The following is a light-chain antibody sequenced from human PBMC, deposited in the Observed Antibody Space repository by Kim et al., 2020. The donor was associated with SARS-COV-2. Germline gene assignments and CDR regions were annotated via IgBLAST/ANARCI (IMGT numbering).Light chain of an antibody. CDR1: QSVSSY. Sequence: EIVLPETHATTSLAPGEQATLACRASQSVSSYLAWYRQNPGQAPRLVIYEASNRATGIPARFSGSGSGTDFTLTISSLVPDDFAVYYCQQPINWPVTFGQGTKLEI. J-gene: IGKJ2*01. V-gene: IGKV3-11*01. CDR3: QQPINWPVT. CDR2: EAS.